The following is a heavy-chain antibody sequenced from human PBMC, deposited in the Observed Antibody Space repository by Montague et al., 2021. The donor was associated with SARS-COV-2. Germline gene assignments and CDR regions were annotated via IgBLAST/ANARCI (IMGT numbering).Heavy chain of an antibody. V-gene: IGHV4-39*01. D-gene: IGHD4-17*01. CDR2: VYYSGYT. J-gene: IGHJ4*02. CDR1: GDSVSSSDHY. Sequence: SEILSLTCTVSGDSVSSSDHYWGWIRQPPGKGLEWLGIVYYSGYTYYNPSVKGRVTISIDASKNQFSLKLNSLTATDTAIYHCARRRLREDYFDFWGQGTLLTVYS. CDR3: ARRRLREDYFDF.